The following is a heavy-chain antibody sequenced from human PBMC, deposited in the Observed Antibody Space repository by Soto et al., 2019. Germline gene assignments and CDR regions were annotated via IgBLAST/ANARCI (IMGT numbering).Heavy chain of an antibody. J-gene: IGHJ4*02. CDR2: IVPIYRTA. V-gene: IGHV1-69*01. CDR3: VRASGAKLSSS. Sequence: KVSCKASGGTFSSYRINWVQQAPGQGLEWVGGIVPIYRTADYAQKFQGRVTITADESARTSYMELRSLKSQDTAVYYCVRASGAKLSSSWGQGTLVTVSS. D-gene: IGHD6-13*01. CDR1: GGTFSSYR.